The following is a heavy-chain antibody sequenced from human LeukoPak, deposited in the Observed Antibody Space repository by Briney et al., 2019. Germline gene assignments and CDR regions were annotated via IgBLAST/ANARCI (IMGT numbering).Heavy chain of an antibody. D-gene: IGHD3-22*01. CDR1: GGSFSGYY. J-gene: IGHJ4*02. Sequence: SDTLSLTCAVYGGSFSGYYWSWIRQPPAKGLEWIGEINHSGSTNYNPSLTSRVTISVDTSKNQFSLKLSSVTAADTAVYFQAKDGIRYYYDSSGYYYFDYWGQGTLVTVSS. CDR2: INHSGST. V-gene: IGHV4-34*01. CDR3: AKDGIRYYYDSSGYYYFDY.